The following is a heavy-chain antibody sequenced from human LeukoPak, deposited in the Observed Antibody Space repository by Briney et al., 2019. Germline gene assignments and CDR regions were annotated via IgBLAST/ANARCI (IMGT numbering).Heavy chain of an antibody. D-gene: IGHD3-10*01. Sequence: SETLSLTCTASGDSLRGYSWSWVRQPPGRGLEWIGYIYYSGNTIYNPSLRSRVTISIDTSKNQFSMKLSSVTAADTAVYYCAGDFGSGSYRFDYWGQGTLVTVSS. J-gene: IGHJ4*02. CDR3: AGDFGSGSYRFDY. CDR1: GDSLRGYS. V-gene: IGHV4-59*12. CDR2: IYYSGNT.